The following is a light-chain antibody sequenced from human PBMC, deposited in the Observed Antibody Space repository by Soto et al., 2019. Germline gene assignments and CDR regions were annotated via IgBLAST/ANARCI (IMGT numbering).Light chain of an antibody. V-gene: IGKV3-11*01. J-gene: IGKJ5*01. CDR3: QVRTNWSIA. Sequence: EIVLTQSPGTLSLSPGERATVSXRASESFSTYLAWYHQEPVQAPXLXXYXASNRDTGIQARFSGTGSWTDFTLTINNLEPEDLAVYYCQVRTNWSIAFGRGTRLEI. CDR2: XAS. CDR1: ESFSTY.